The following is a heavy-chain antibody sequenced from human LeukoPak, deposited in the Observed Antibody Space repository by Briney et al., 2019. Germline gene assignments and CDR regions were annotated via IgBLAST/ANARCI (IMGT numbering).Heavy chain of an antibody. D-gene: IGHD3-22*01. J-gene: IGHJ4*02. Sequence: PGGSLRLSCAASGFTVSSNYMSWVRPASGKGLEWVSVIYSGGSTYYADSVKGRFTISRDNSKNTLYLQMNSLRAEDTAVYYCARHSSGYFKYYFDYWGQGTLVTVSS. CDR1: GFTVSSNY. CDR3: ARHSSGYFKYYFDY. V-gene: IGHV3-53*01. CDR2: IYSGGST.